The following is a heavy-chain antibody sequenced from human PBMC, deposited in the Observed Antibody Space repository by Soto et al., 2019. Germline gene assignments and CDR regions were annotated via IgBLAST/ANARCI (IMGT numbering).Heavy chain of an antibody. D-gene: IGHD3-3*01. J-gene: IGHJ4*02. CDR3: ARIPQRFLEWLLDGSYFDY. V-gene: IGHV1-18*01. CDR1: GYTFTSYG. CDR2: ISAYNGNT. Sequence: GASVKVSCKASGYTFTSYGISWVRQAPGQGLEWMGWISAYNGNTNYAQKLQGRVTMTTDTSTSTAYMELRSLRSDDTAVYYCARIPQRFLEWLLDGSYFDYWGQGTLVTVSS.